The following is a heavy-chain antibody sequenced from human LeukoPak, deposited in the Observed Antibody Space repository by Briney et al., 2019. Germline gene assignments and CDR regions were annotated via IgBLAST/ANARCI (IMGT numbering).Heavy chain of an antibody. CDR2: INPSGGST. Sequence: GASVKVSCKASGYTFTSYYIHWVRQAPGQGLEWMGIINPSGGSTSYAQKFQGRVTMTSDTSTSTVYMELSSLRSEDTAVYYCARETVGGFDPWGQGTLVTVSS. CDR1: GYTFTSYY. CDR3: ARETVGGFDP. V-gene: IGHV1-46*01. D-gene: IGHD3-16*01. J-gene: IGHJ5*02.